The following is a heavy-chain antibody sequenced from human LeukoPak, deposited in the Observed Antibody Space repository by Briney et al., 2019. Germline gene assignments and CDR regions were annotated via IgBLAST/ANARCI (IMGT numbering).Heavy chain of an antibody. V-gene: IGHV3-64D*09. CDR1: GFPFSSYA. Sequence: GGSLRLSRSPSGFPFSSYAMHWVRQAPGKGLEYVSSISDSGGSTYYADSVKGRFTISRDNSKNTLYLQMSSLRAEDTAVYCCVRGYSFGPYGMDAWGQGTTVTVSS. CDR2: ISDSGGST. CDR3: VRGYSFGPYGMDA. J-gene: IGHJ6*02. D-gene: IGHD2-15*01.